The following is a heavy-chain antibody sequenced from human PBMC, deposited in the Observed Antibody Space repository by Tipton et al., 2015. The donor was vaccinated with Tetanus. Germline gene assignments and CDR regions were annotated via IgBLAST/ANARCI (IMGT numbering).Heavy chain of an antibody. J-gene: IGHJ1*01. CDR2: IRPGGSP. CDR3: AGVTAQRTELYFEH. V-gene: IGHV4-34*01. D-gene: IGHD2-8*02. Sequence: GLVKPSETLSLTCAVSGASFSGSYWSWIRQPPGKGLEWVGEIRPGGSPYYNPSLKSRASISVDTSKNLFSLNLTSVTAADTAVYYCAGVTAQRTELYFEHWGQGTQVTVSS. CDR1: GASFSGSY.